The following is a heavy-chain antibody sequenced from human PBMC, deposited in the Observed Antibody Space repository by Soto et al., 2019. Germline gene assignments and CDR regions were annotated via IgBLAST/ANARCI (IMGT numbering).Heavy chain of an antibody. V-gene: IGHV4-59*01. CDR2: IYYSGST. D-gene: IGHD3-3*01. Sequence: QVHLQESGPGLVKPSETLSLTCTVSGDSISSSYWSWIRQSPGKGLEWIGYIYYSGSTNYNPSLKSRVPLXXXTXXKQFSLKLTSVTAADTAVFYCARLYPFYDFSTGSQMFAFDVWGQGTVVTVSS. CDR1: GDSISSSY. CDR3: ARLYPFYDFSTGSQMFAFDV. J-gene: IGHJ3*01.